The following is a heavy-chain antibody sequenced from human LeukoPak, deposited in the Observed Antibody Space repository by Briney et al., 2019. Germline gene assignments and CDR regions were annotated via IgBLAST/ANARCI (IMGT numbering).Heavy chain of an antibody. V-gene: IGHV4-61*02. CDR3: ARASFFDY. CDR1: GNSISSGDNY. D-gene: IGHD6-6*01. Sequence: SETLSLTCTVSGNSISSGDNYWSWIRQPAGKGLEWIGRIYTSGSTNYNPSLKSRFTISEDTSKNQFSLKLSSVTAADTAVYYCARASFFDYWGQGTLVTVSS. J-gene: IGHJ4*02. CDR2: IYTSGST.